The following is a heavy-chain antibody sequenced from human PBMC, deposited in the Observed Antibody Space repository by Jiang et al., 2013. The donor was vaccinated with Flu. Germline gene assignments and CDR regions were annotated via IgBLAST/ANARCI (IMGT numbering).Heavy chain of an antibody. D-gene: IGHD3-10*01. CDR3: ARMDYGSGTNFYYYGMDV. V-gene: IGHV4-30-4*01. CDR2: VYYTGIT. CDR1: WLHQQWRLL. Sequence: ESGPGLVKPSQTLSLTLHCLWWLHQQWRLLLELDPPAPTGTGLEWVGYVYYTGITYYNPSLMSRISISVDTSKNHFSLKMNSVIAADTAVYYCARMDYGSGTNFYYYGMDVWGQGTTGHRLL. J-gene: IGHJ6*02.